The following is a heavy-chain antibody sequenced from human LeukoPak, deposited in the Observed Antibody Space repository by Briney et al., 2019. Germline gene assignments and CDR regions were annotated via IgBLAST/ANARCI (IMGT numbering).Heavy chain of an antibody. D-gene: IGHD6-13*01. Sequence: GGSLRLSCAASGFTFSSYALSWVRQAPGKGLEWVANIKPDGTTKFYVDSVKGRFTISRDNALNSLYLQMNSLRAEDTAIYYCARSIPYGTTWYGRSDYWGQGTLVTVSS. J-gene: IGHJ4*02. V-gene: IGHV3-7*03. CDR2: IKPDGTTK. CDR3: ARSIPYGTTWYGRSDY. CDR1: GFTFSSYA.